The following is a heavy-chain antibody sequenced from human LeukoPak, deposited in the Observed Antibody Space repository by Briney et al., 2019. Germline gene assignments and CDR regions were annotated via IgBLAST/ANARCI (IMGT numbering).Heavy chain of an antibody. CDR2: IYYSGST. Sequence: SETLSLTCTGSGGSISSSSYYWGWIRQPPGKGLEWIGSIYYSGSTYYNPSLKSRVTISVDTSKNQFSLKLSSVTAADTAVYYCAPIAAAGRGYYYYYMDVWGKGTTVTVSS. D-gene: IGHD6-13*01. CDR3: APIAAAGRGYYYYYMDV. J-gene: IGHJ6*03. V-gene: IGHV4-39*01. CDR1: GGSISSSSYY.